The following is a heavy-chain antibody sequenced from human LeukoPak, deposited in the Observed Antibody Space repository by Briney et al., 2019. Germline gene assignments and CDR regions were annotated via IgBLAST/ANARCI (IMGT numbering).Heavy chain of an antibody. CDR2: LIPVFGTT. Sequence: SVKVSCKASGGTFSSHAISWVRQAPGQGLEWVGGLIPVFGTTNYAEKFQGRVTITTDESTRTSYMELRSLKSDDTAVYYCARGNSGYDYGLDHWGQGILVIVSS. V-gene: IGHV1-69*05. D-gene: IGHD5-12*01. J-gene: IGHJ4*02. CDR1: GGTFSSHA. CDR3: ARGNSGYDYGLDH.